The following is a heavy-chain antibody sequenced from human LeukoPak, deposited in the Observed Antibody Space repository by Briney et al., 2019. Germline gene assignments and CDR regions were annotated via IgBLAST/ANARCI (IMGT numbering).Heavy chain of an antibody. CDR2: IYYSGST. CDR1: GGSISSYY. CDR3: ARRNEGSSGYYFN. D-gene: IGHD3-22*01. Sequence: SETLSLTCTVSGGSISSYYWSWIRQPPGKGLEWIGYIYYSGSTNYNPSLKSRVTISIDTSMNQFSLKLTSVTAADTAVYYCARRNEGSSGYYFNWGQGTLVTVSS. V-gene: IGHV4-59*01. J-gene: IGHJ4*02.